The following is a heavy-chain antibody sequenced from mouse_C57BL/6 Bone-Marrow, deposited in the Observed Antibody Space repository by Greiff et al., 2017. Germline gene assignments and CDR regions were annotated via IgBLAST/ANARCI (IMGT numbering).Heavy chain of an antibody. Sequence: VQLKESVPGLVKPSQSLSLTCPVTGFYITSGYYWNWIRQFPGNKLEWMGYISYDGSNNYNPSLKNRISITRDTSNKQFFLKLNSVTTDDTATYYCAREEGYSKAMDYWGKGTSVTVSS. J-gene: IGHJ4*01. CDR2: ISYDGSN. CDR3: AREEGYSKAMDY. D-gene: IGHD2-3*01. CDR1: GFYITSGYY. V-gene: IGHV3-6*01.